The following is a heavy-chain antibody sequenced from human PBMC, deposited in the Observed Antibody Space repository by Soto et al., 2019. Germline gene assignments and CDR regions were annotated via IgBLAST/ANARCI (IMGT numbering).Heavy chain of an antibody. CDR1: GGSFSGYY. D-gene: IGHD3-10*01. Sequence: SETLSLTCAVYGGSFSGYYWSWIRQPPGKGLEWIGEINHSGSTNYNPSLKSRVTISVDTSKNQFSLKLSSVTAADTAVYYCARGRKVVRGIIQWGYNWFDPWGQGTLVTVS. CDR2: INHSGST. V-gene: IGHV4-34*01. CDR3: ARGRKVVRGIIQWGYNWFDP. J-gene: IGHJ5*02.